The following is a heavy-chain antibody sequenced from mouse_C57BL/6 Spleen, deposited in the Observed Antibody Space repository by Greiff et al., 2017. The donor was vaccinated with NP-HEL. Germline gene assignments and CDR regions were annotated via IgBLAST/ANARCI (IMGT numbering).Heavy chain of an antibody. CDR1: GYTFTDYN. V-gene: IGHV1-22*01. CDR2: INPNNGGT. Sequence: VQLKESGPELVKPGASVKMSFKASGYTFTDYNMHWVKQSHGKSLEWIGYINPNNGGTSYNQKFKGKATLTVNKSSSTAYMELRSLTSEDSAVYYCARAYGSSYVWFAYWGQGTLVTVSA. J-gene: IGHJ3*01. D-gene: IGHD1-1*01. CDR3: ARAYGSSYVWFAY.